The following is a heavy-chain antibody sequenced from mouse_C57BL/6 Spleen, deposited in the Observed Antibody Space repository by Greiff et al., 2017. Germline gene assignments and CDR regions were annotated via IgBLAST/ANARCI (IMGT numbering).Heavy chain of an antibody. CDR1: GYTFTSYG. D-gene: IGHD2-2*01. CDR3: ARLSMVTRAWCAY. Sequence: VQLQQSGAELARPGASVKLSCKASGYTFTSYGISWVKQRTGQGLEWIGEIYPRSGNTYYNEKFKGKATLTADKSSNTAYLELRRLTSEDSAVYFCARLSMVTRAWCAYWGQGTLVTVSA. J-gene: IGHJ3*01. CDR2: IYPRSGNT. V-gene: IGHV1-81*01.